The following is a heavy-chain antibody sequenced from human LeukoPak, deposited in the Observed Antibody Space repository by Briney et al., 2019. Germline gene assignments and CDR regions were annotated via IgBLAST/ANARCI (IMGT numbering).Heavy chain of an antibody. CDR1: GGSISGYY. D-gene: IGHD6-19*01. J-gene: IGHJ4*02. V-gene: IGHV4-4*07. CDR2: VYPSGTT. CDR3: ARSTGWSSDLFDY. Sequence: SETLSLTCTVSGGSISGYYWNWIRQPAGKGLEWIGRVYPSGTTNYSPSLKSRITMSVDTSKNQFSLRLISVTAADTAVYYCARSTGWSSDLFDYWGQGALVTVSS.